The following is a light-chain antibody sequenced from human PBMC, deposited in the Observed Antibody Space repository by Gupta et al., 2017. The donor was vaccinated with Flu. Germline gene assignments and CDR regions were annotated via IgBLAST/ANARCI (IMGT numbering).Light chain of an antibody. V-gene: IGLV2-11*02. Sequence: QSALTQPRSVSGSPGQSVTISCTGTSSDVGGYNYVSWYQHHPGKAPKLMIYAVNERPSGVPDRFSGSKSGNTASLTISGLQAEDEADYYCCSYADNYHVAFGGGTKVTVL. CDR2: AVN. J-gene: IGLJ2*01. CDR1: SSDVGGYNY. CDR3: CSYADNYHVA.